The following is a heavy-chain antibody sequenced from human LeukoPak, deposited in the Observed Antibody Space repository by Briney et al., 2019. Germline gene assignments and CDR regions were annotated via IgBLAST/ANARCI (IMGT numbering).Heavy chain of an antibody. Sequence: ASVKVSCKASGYTFTSYGISWVRQAPGQGLEWMGWISAYNGNTNYAQKFQGRVTITADESTSTAYMELSSLRSEDTAVYYCASHFDWLFSLDYWGQGTLVTVSS. CDR2: ISAYNGNT. V-gene: IGHV1-18*01. D-gene: IGHD3-9*01. J-gene: IGHJ4*02. CDR1: GYTFTSYG. CDR3: ASHFDWLFSLDY.